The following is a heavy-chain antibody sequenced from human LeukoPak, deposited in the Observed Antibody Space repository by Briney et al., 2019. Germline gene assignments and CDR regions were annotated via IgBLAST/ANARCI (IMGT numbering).Heavy chain of an antibody. V-gene: IGHV3-66*03. CDR1: GFIVSNYY. CDR2: MRGSGET. CDR3: VRDRAATQDWVEFDP. J-gene: IGHJ5*02. Sequence: QSGGSLRLSCAVSGFIVSNYYMSWVRQAPGKGLEWVSLMRGSGETLYSDSAKGRFIISRDDSKNTLYLQMNSLRVEDTAVYFCVRDRAATQDWVEFDPWGQGTLVTVSS. D-gene: IGHD2-15*01.